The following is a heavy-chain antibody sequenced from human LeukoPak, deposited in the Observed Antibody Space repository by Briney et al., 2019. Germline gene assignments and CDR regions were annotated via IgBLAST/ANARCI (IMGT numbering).Heavy chain of an antibody. J-gene: IGHJ4*02. CDR3: ARDSVEGY. V-gene: IGHV4-4*07. Sequence: SETLSLTCTVSGGSMGGYSWRWLRQPAGKGLEWIGRIYTSGSTNYNPSLKSRVTMSVDTSKNQFSLKLSSVTAADTGVYYCARDSVEGYWGQGTLVTVSS. D-gene: IGHD1-1*01. CDR2: IYTSGST. CDR1: GGSMGGYS.